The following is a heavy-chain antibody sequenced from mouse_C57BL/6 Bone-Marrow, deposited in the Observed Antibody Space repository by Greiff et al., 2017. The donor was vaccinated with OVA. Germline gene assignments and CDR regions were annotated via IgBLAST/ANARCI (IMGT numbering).Heavy chain of an antibody. CDR2: INPSSGYT. Sequence: VHLVESGAELARPGASVKMSCKASGYTFTSYTMHWVKQRPGQGLEWIGYINPSSGYTKYNQKFKDKATLTADKSSSTAYMQLSSLTSEDSAVYYCARLRRRGYAMDYWGQGTSVTVSS. J-gene: IGHJ4*01. D-gene: IGHD2-12*01. CDR3: ARLRRRGYAMDY. CDR1: GYTFTSYT. V-gene: IGHV1-4*01.